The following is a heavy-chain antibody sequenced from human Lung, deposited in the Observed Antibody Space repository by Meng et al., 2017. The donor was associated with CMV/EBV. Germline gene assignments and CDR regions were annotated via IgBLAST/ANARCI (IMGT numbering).Heavy chain of an antibody. CDR2: IRFDGSEK. V-gene: IGHV3-30*02. CDR1: GFAFSSYG. J-gene: IGHJ4*02. D-gene: IGHD1-26*01. Sequence: GGSLRLXCAASGFAFSSYGMHWVRQAPGKGLEWVVFIRFDGSEKYYADSVKGRFTISRDNSKNTVYLQMESLRAEDAAVYYCAKEGKSVYSGSSYASWGQG. CDR3: AKEGKSVYSGSSYAS.